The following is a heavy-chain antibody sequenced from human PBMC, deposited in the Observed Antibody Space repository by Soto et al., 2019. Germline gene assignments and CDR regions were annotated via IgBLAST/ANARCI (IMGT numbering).Heavy chain of an antibody. V-gene: IGHV2-5*02. CDR3: AHRPTPHLVPVY. Sequence: QITLKESGPTLVKPTQTLTLTCTFSGFSLSTSGVAVGWIRQPPGKALEWLALIFWDDDKRYSPSLKSRLTITKATSKNQVVLTMTHMDPVDTATYYFAHRPTPHLVPVYWGQGTLVTVSS. D-gene: IGHD6-6*01. CDR1: GFSLSTSGVA. CDR2: IFWDDDK. J-gene: IGHJ4*02.